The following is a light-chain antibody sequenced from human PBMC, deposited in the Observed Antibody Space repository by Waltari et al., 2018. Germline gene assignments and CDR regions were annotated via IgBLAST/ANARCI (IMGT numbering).Light chain of an antibody. CDR1: QGVSRT. Sequence: EFVLTQSPDTLSLSPGDRATLSCRAGQGVSRTLAGYQQKPGPAPRLLIYDASSRATGVPDRFSGSGSGTDFSLTISRLEPEDFAVYYCQKYGTLPATFGQGTKVEIK. CDR3: QKYGTLPAT. CDR2: DAS. J-gene: IGKJ1*01. V-gene: IGKV3-20*01.